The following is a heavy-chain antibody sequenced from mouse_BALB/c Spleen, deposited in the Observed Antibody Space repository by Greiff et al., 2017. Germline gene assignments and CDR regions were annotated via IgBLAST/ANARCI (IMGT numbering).Heavy chain of an antibody. CDR2: IWGDGST. CDR3: AREDYDYDRGYAMDY. J-gene: IGHJ4*01. Sequence: VQVVESGPGLVAPSQSLSITCTVSGFSLTGYGVNWVRQPPGKGLEWLGMIWGDGSTDYNSALKSRLSISKDNSKSQVFLKMNSLQTDDTARYYCAREDYDYDRGYAMDYWGQGTSVTVSS. D-gene: IGHD2-4*01. CDR1: GFSLTGYG. V-gene: IGHV2-6-7*01.